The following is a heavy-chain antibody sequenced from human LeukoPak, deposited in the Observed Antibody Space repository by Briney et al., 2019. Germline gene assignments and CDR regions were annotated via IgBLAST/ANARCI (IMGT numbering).Heavy chain of an antibody. J-gene: IGHJ3*02. CDR2: IRYDGSNK. V-gene: IGHV3-30*02. Sequence: GGSLRLSCAASGFTFSSYGMHWVRQAPGKGLEWVAFIRYDGSNKYYADSVKGRFTISRDNSKNTLYLQMNSLRAEDTAVYYCANPHETVVTPSGAFDIWGQGTMVTVSS. CDR1: GFTFSSYG. CDR3: ANPHETVVTPSGAFDI. D-gene: IGHD4-23*01.